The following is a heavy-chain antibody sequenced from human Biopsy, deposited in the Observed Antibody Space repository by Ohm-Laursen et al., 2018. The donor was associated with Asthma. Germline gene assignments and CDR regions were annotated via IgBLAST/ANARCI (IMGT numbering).Heavy chain of an antibody. Sequence: SLRLSCAAPGFTFHNYVMHWVRQAPGKGLEWVAGIFFGGSNKYYADSVKGRFTISRDNSKDTLYLQVNSLRGDDTAVYYCARGKTWGRSYYFDYWGQGTLVTVSS. CDR1: GFTFHNYV. V-gene: IGHV3-30-3*01. CDR3: ARGKTWGRSYYFDY. CDR2: IFFGGSNK. D-gene: IGHD6-6*01. J-gene: IGHJ4*02.